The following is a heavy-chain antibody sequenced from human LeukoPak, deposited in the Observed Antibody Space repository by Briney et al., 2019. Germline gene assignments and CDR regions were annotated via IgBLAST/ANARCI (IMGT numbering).Heavy chain of an antibody. CDR1: GFTFDDYG. CDR2: INWNGGST. D-gene: IGHD6-19*01. CDR3: ARDQVAVAGYYYYYYMDV. J-gene: IGHJ6*03. V-gene: IGHV3-20*04. Sequence: PGGSLRLSCAASGFTFDDYGMSWVRQAPGKGLEWVSGINWNGGSTGYVDSVKGRFTISRDNAKNSLYLQMNSLRAEDTALYYSARDQVAVAGYYYYYYMDVWGKGTTVTVSS.